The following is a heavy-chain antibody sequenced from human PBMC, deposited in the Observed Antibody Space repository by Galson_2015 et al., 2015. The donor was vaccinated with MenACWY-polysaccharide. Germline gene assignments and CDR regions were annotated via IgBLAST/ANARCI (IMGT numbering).Heavy chain of an antibody. D-gene: IGHD1-14*01. J-gene: IGHJ3*01. CDR3: ATRSTPVENHAFDS. V-gene: IGHV3-11*01. CDR1: GFTSRDYY. Sequence: SLRLSCAASGFTSRDYYMNWIRQAPGKGLEWISYISYSGNIIYYADSVKGRFTISWDTAKKSLYLLMDGLRADDTAVYYCATRSTPVENHAFDSWGQGTMVIVSS. CDR2: ISYSGNII.